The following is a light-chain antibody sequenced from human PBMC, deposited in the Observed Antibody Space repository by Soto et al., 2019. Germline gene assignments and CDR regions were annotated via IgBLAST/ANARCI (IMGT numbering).Light chain of an antibody. J-gene: IGKJ1*01. CDR1: QGISNY. Sequence: DIQMTQSPSSLSASVGDRVTITCRASQGISNYLAWYQQKPGKVPKLLIYAASTLQSGVPSRFSGSGSGTDFTLTISSLQPDDVATYYCQKYNSAPTLSQGTKVEIK. CDR3: QKYNSAPT. V-gene: IGKV1-27*01. CDR2: AAS.